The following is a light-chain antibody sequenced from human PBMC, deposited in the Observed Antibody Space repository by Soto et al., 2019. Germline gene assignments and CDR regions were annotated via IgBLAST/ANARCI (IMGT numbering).Light chain of an antibody. J-gene: IGLJ2*01. CDR1: SGDVGGYRY. CDR2: EVS. V-gene: IGLV2-8*01. CDR3: SSYSGTHNVI. Sequence: QSALTQPPSASGSPGQSVTISCTGTSGDVGGYRYVSWYQQHPGKVPKLIISEVSKRPSGVPDRFSGSKSGNTASLTVSGLQAEDEAYYYCSSYSGTHNVIFGGGTQLTVL.